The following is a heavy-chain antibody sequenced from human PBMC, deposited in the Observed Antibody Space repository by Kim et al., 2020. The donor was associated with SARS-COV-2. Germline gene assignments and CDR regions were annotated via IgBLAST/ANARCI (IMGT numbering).Heavy chain of an antibody. Sequence: YAASGKSRITIKPDTSKNPFSLQLNSVTPEDTAVYYCARGKVGTTLYFDYWGQGTLVTVSS. V-gene: IGHV6-1*01. D-gene: IGHD1-26*01. CDR3: ARGKVGTTLYFDY. J-gene: IGHJ4*02.